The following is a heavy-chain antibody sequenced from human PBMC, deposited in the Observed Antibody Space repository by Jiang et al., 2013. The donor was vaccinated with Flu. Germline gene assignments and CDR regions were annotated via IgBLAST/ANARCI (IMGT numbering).Heavy chain of an antibody. J-gene: IGHJ4*02. D-gene: IGHD3-3*01. V-gene: IGHV1-18*04. Sequence: GAEVKKPGASVKVSCKASGYTFTTYGISWVRQAPGQGLEWLGWINPYNGHTNYTQKLQGRVTMTTDTSTSTAYMELRSLRFDDTAVYYCARRRGLTIFGVVIRTNFDSWGQGTLVTVSS. CDR3: ARRRGLTIFGVVIRTNFDS. CDR2: INPYNGHT. CDR1: GYTFTTYG.